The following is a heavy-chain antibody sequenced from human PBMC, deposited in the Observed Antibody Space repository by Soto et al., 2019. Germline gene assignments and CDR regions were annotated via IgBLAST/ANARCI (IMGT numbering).Heavy chain of an antibody. CDR1: GGSISSADDY. CDR2: VPYNGET. CDR3: ARARSGDYLTD. D-gene: IGHD4-17*01. Sequence: QVQLQESGPGLVKPSQTLSLTCTVSGGSISSADDYWSWIRQPPGKGLEWIGSVPYNGETYYNPSQKSRNTLSVDTSRNQFYLRVSSVNAEDTAVYYWARARSGDYLTDCGQGTLITVSS. J-gene: IGHJ4*02. V-gene: IGHV4-30-4*01.